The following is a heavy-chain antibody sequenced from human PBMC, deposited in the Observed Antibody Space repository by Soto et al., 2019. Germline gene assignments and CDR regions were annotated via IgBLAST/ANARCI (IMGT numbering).Heavy chain of an antibody. J-gene: IGHJ4*02. CDR1: GFAFSSYW. Sequence: EVQLVESGGGLVQPGGSLRLSCAASGFAFSSYWMHWVRQAPRKGLVWVSRINSDGSSTTYADSVKGRFTISRDNAKNTRYLQMNSLRAEDTAVYYCARVGYSSAWLLNYWGQGTLVTVSS. V-gene: IGHV3-74*01. D-gene: IGHD6-25*01. CDR3: ARVGYSSAWLLNY. CDR2: INSDGSST.